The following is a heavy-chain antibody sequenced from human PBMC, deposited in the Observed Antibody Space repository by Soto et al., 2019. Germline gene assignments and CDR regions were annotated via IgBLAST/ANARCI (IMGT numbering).Heavy chain of an antibody. D-gene: IGHD2-2*01. CDR2: IGTAGDT. CDR3: ARSTTPMDAFDI. J-gene: IGHJ3*02. CDR1: GFTFSSYD. V-gene: IGHV3-13*01. Sequence: SGGSLRLSCAASGFTFSSYDMHWVRQATGKGLEWVSAIGTAGDTYYPGSVKGRFTISRENAKNSLYLQMNSLRAGDTAVYYCARSTTPMDAFDIWGQGTMVTVSS.